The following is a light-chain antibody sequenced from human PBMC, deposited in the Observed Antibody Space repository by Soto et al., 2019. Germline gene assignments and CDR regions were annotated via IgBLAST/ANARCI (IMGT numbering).Light chain of an antibody. V-gene: IGKV4-1*01. CDR2: WAS. Sequence: DIVMTQSPDSLAVSLGERATINCKSSQSVLYSSNNKNYLAWYQQKPGQPPKLLIYWASTRESWVLDRFSGSGSGTDFTLTISSLQAEDVAVYYCQQYYSTRLTFGGGTKVEIK. CDR1: QSVLYSSNNKNY. CDR3: QQYYSTRLT. J-gene: IGKJ4*01.